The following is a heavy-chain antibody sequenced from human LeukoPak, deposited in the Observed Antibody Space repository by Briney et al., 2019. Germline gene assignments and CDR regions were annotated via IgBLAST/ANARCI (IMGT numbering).Heavy chain of an antibody. Sequence: GGSLRLSCAASGFTFSSYAMSWVRQAPGKGLEWVSAISGSGGSTYYADSVKGRFTISRDNSKNTLYLQMNSLRAEDTAVYYCATRRGIAVAGHPWDPSPFDYWGQGTLVTVSS. V-gene: IGHV3-23*01. J-gene: IGHJ4*02. D-gene: IGHD6-19*01. CDR1: GFTFSSYA. CDR2: ISGSGGST. CDR3: ATRRGIAVAGHPWDPSPFDY.